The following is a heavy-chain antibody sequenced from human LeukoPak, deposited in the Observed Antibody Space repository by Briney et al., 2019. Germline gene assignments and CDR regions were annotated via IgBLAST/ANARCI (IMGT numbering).Heavy chain of an antibody. D-gene: IGHD3-3*01. Sequence: PSETLSLTCTVSGGSISSYYWSWIRQPPGKGLEWIGDIYYSGSTNYNPSLKSRVTISVDTSKNQFSLKLSSVTAADTAVYYCARDLFHDFWSGPFDPWGQGTLVTVSS. V-gene: IGHV4-59*01. CDR1: GGSISSYY. J-gene: IGHJ5*02. CDR3: ARDLFHDFWSGPFDP. CDR2: IYYSGST.